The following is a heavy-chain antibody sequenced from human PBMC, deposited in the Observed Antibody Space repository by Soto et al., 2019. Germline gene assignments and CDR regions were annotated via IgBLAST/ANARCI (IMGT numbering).Heavy chain of an antibody. D-gene: IGHD5-12*01. CDR1: GFTVSTNY. CDR2: IYSDGRT. CDR3: SRPATTVHHL. Sequence: PGGSLRLSCAASGFTVSTNYMSWVRQAPGKGLEWVSVIYSDGRTYYADSVKDRFTISRDNSKNTLYLQMNSLRAEDTAVYYCSRPATTVHHLWGQGTLVTVSS. V-gene: IGHV3-66*04. J-gene: IGHJ4*02.